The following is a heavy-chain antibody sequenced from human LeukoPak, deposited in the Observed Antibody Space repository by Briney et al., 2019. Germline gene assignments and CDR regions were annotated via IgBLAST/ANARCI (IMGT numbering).Heavy chain of an antibody. Sequence: QPGGSLRLSCAASGFTFSSYEMNWVRQAPGKGLEWVSYISSSGSTIYYADSVKGRFTISRDNAKNSLYLQTNSLRAEDTAVYYCARAIGDYYYYYMDVWGKGTTVTVSS. CDR2: ISSSGSTI. CDR3: ARAIGDYYYYYMDV. V-gene: IGHV3-48*03. D-gene: IGHD3-10*01. CDR1: GFTFSSYE. J-gene: IGHJ6*03.